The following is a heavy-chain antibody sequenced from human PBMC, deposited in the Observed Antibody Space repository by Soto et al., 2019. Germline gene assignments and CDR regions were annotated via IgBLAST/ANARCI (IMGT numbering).Heavy chain of an antibody. CDR2: IIPILGIA. V-gene: IGHV1-69*02. Sequence: QVQLVQSGAEVKKPGSSVKVSCKASGGTFSSYTISWVRQAPGQGLEWMGRIIPILGIANYAQKFQGRVTITADKSTSTAYMELSSLRSEDTAVYYCARAGGPNDSSGYYSYGMDVWGQGTTVTVSS. D-gene: IGHD3-22*01. CDR1: GGTFSSYT. J-gene: IGHJ6*02. CDR3: ARAGGPNDSSGYYSYGMDV.